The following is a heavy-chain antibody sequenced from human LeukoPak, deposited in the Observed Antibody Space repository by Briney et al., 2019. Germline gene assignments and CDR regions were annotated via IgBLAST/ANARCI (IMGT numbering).Heavy chain of an antibody. V-gene: IGHV4-34*01. Sequence: KSSETLSLTCAVYGGSFSGYYWSWIRQPPGKGLEWIGEINHSGSTNYNPSLKSRVTISVDTSKNQFSLKLSSVTAADTAVYYCARHCRLWDRYYYYYYYMDVWGKGTTVTISS. CDR1: GGSFSGYY. J-gene: IGHJ6*03. CDR3: ARHCRLWDRYYYYYYYMDV. CDR2: INHSGST. D-gene: IGHD5-18*01.